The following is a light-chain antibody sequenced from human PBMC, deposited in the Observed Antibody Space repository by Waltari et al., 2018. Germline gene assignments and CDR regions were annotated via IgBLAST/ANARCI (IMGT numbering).Light chain of an antibody. CDR1: SSNIGNNY. CDR3: AAWDDSLSGLV. V-gene: IGLV1-47*01. CDR2: KNN. J-gene: IGLJ3*02. Sequence: QSVLTQPPSASGTPGPRVTISCSGISSNIGNNYFYWYQHLPGAAPKLLIFKNNQRPSGVPDRFSDSKSGTSASLAISGLRSEDEADYYCAAWDDSLSGLVFGGGTKLSVL.